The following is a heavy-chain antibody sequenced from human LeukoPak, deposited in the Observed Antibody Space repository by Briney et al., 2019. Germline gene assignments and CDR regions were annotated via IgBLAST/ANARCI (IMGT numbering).Heavy chain of an antibody. CDR2: INSDGSST. J-gene: IGHJ6*02. V-gene: IGHV3-74*01. D-gene: IGHD4-17*01. CDR1: GFTLSNYW. Sequence: GGSLRLSCAASGFTLSNYWMHWVRQAPGKGLVWVSRINSDGSSTSHADSVKGRFTISRDNAKSTLYLQMNSLRSEDTAVYYCARLATVTRSNLPNYYYYYGMDVWGQGTTVTVSS. CDR3: ARLATVTRSNLPNYYYYYGMDV.